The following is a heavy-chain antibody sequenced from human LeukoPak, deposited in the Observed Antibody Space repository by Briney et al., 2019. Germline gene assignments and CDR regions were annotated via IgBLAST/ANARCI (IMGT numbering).Heavy chain of an antibody. CDR2: IIPIFGTA. CDR3: ARVAEPDTYHYYGMDV. Sequence: SVKVSCKASGGTFSSYAISWVRQAPGQGLEWMGGIIPIFGTANYAQKFQGRVTITADESTSTAYMELSSLRSEDTAVYYCARVAEPDTYHYYGMDVWGQGTTVTVSS. J-gene: IGHJ6*02. CDR1: GGTFSSYA. V-gene: IGHV1-69*13. D-gene: IGHD1-14*01.